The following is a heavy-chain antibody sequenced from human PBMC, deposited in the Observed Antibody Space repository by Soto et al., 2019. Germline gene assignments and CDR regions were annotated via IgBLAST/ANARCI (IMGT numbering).Heavy chain of an antibody. J-gene: IGHJ6*03. Sequence: PSETLSLTCAVYGGSFSGYYWSWIRQPPGKGLEWIGEINHSGSTNYNPSLKSRVTISVDTSKNQFSLKLSSVTAADTAVYYCARAKGNYAFLGYYYYYMDVWGKGTTVTVSS. CDR2: INHSGST. CDR3: ARAKGNYAFLGYYYYYMDV. V-gene: IGHV4-34*01. D-gene: IGHD4-4*01. CDR1: GGSFSGYY.